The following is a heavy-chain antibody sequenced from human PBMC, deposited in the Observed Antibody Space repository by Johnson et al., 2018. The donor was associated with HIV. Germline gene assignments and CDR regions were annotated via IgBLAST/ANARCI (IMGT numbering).Heavy chain of an antibody. V-gene: IGHV3-30-3*01. CDR3: ARDCRNSASCLALDI. J-gene: IGHJ3*02. D-gene: IGHD2/OR15-2a*01. CDR1: GFTVSSNY. Sequence: QVQLVESGGGLIQPGGSLRLSCAASGFTVSSNYMSWVRQAPGKGLEWVAVISYDGSNKYYADSVRGRFTISRDNSKNTLYLQMNSLRAEDTALYYCARDCRNSASCLALDIWGQGTRVTVSS. CDR2: ISYDGSNK.